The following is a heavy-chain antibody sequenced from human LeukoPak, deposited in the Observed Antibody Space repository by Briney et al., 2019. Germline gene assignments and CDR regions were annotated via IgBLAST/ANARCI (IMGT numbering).Heavy chain of an antibody. Sequence: GGSLRLSCAASGFTFSDYYMSWVRQAPGKGLEWVAVISYDGSNKYYADSVKGRFTISRDNSKNTLYLQMNSLRAEDTAVYYCAKTYGSGGQGTLVTVSS. CDR2: ISYDGSNK. D-gene: IGHD3-10*01. J-gene: IGHJ4*02. V-gene: IGHV3-30*18. CDR1: GFTFSDYY. CDR3: AKTYGS.